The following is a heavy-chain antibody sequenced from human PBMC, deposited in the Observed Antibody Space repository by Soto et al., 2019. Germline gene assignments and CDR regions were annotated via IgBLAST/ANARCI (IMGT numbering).Heavy chain of an antibody. CDR3: ARDPFNYYDSSDVMDV. CDR2: FDPEDGET. J-gene: IGHJ6*02. Sequence: GASVKVSCKVSGYTLTELSMHWVRQAPGKGLEWMGGFDPEDGETIYAQKFQGRVTMTRDTSTSTVYMELSSLRSEDTAVYYCARDPFNYYDSSDVMDVWGQGTTVTVSS. D-gene: IGHD3-22*01. CDR1: GYTLTELS. V-gene: IGHV1-24*01.